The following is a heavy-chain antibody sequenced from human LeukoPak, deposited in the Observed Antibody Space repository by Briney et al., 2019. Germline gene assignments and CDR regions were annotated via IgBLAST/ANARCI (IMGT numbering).Heavy chain of an antibody. CDR3: ASTNHYYGSGTYDYYFDY. D-gene: IGHD3-10*01. V-gene: IGHV3-21*01. Sequence: GGSLRLSCATSRFTFSSYSMNWVRQAPGTGLEWVSSISSGSDYIYYADSVKGRFTISRDNAKNSLYLQMTSLRAGDTAVYYCASTNHYYGSGTYDYYFDYWGQGTLLTVSS. CDR1: RFTFSSYS. J-gene: IGHJ4*02. CDR2: ISSGSDYI.